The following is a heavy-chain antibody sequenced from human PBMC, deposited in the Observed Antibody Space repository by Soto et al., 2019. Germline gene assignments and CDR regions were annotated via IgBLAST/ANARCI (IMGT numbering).Heavy chain of an antibody. V-gene: IGHV4-39*01. CDR2: IYYSGST. CDR3: ARRQSSSWYGL. D-gene: IGHD6-13*01. J-gene: IGHJ4*02. CDR1: GGSISSSSYY. Sequence: QLQLQESGPGLVKPSETLSLTCTVSGGSISSSSYYWGWIRQPPGKGLEWIGCIYYSGSTHYNPSLKRRVTISVDTSKNQFSLKLSSVTAADTAVYYCARRQSSSWYGLWGQGTLVTVSS.